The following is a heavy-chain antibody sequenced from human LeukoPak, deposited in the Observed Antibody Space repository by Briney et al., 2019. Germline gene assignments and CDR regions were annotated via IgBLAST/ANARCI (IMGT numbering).Heavy chain of an antibody. CDR2: ISYDGSNK. V-gene: IGHV3-30*18. D-gene: IGHD4-17*01. CDR3: AKEGNGDFDLDY. J-gene: IGHJ4*02. CDR1: GFTFSSYW. Sequence: GGSLRLSCAASGFTFSSYWMSWVRQAPGKGLEWVAVISYDGSNKYYADSVKGRFTISRDNSKNTLYLQMNSLRAEDTAVYYCAKEGNGDFDLDYWGQGTLVTVSS.